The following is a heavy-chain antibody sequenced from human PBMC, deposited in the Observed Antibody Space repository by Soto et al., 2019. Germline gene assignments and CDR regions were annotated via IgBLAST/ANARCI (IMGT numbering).Heavy chain of an antibody. CDR3: AIQVAAAGSYYYYGMDV. J-gene: IGHJ6*02. V-gene: IGHV1-2*04. D-gene: IGHD6-13*01. CDR1: GYTFTGYY. CDR2: INPNSGGT. Sequence: QVQLVQSGAEVKKPGASVKVSCKASGYTFTGYYMHWVRQAPGQGLEWMGWINPNSGGTNYAQKFQGWGTMTRDTSISTAYMELSRLRSDDTAVYYCAIQVAAAGSYYYYGMDVWGQGTTVTVSS.